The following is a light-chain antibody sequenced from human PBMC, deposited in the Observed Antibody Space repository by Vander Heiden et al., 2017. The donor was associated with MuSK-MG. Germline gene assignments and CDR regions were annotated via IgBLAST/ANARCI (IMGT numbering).Light chain of an antibody. V-gene: IGKV1-39*01. CDR1: QSISSY. Sequence: IQMTQSPSSQSASVGPRVTITCRASQSISSYLNWYQQKRGKAPDRLIYAASSWQRGVPSGLRGSVSGTDFTLTISRLQPEDLATYCCQQRDSTPLVFGQGTRVEIK. CDR2: AAS. J-gene: IGKJ1*01. CDR3: QQRDSTPLV.